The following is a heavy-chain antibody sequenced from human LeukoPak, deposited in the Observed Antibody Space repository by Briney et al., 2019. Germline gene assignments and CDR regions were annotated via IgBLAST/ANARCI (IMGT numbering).Heavy chain of an antibody. CDR1: GYTFTSYD. CDR2: MSPNSGDT. D-gene: IGHD7-27*01. Sequence: ASVKVSCKASGYTFTSYDFNWVRQATGQGLEWMGWMSPNSGDTGYAQKFQGRVTMTRDTSISTAFMELTSLKSEDTAVYYCVRGPPNWGFDFWGQGALVTVSS. V-gene: IGHV1-8*01. CDR3: VRGPPNWGFDF. J-gene: IGHJ4*02.